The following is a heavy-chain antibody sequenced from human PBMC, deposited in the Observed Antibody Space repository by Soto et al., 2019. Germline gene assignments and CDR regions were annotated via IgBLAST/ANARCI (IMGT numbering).Heavy chain of an antibody. CDR3: AREGYWNYAFDY. CDR2: IWYDGSNK. D-gene: IGHD1-7*01. J-gene: IGHJ4*02. Sequence: GGSLRLSCAASGFTFSSYGMHWVRQAPGKGLEWVAVIWYDGSNKYYADSVKGRFTISRDNSKNTLYLQMNSLRAEDTAVYYCAREGYWNYAFDYWGQGTLVTVSS. V-gene: IGHV3-33*01. CDR1: GFTFSSYG.